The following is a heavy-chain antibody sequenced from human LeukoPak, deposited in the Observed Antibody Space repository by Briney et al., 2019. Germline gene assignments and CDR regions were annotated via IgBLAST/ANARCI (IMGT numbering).Heavy chain of an antibody. CDR2: ISSSSSYI. CDR3: AGPVSSTMVRGVGI. D-gene: IGHD3-10*01. Sequence: PGGSLRLSCAASGFTFSSYSMNWVRQAPGKGLEWVSSISSSSSYIYYADSVKGRFTISRDNAKNSLYLQMNSLRAEDTAVYYCAGPVSSTMVRGVGIWGQGTMVTVSS. J-gene: IGHJ3*02. V-gene: IGHV3-21*01. CDR1: GFTFSSYS.